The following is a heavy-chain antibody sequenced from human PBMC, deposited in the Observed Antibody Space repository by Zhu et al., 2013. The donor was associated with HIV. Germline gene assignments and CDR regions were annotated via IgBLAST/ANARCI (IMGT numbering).Heavy chain of an antibody. J-gene: IGHJ4*02. D-gene: IGHD3-22*01. V-gene: IGHV1-69*01. Sequence: QVQLVQSGAEVKKPGSSVKVSCKASGGTFSSYAISWVRQAPGQGLEWMGGIIPIFGTANYAQKFQGRVTITADESTSTAYMELSSLRSEDTAVYYCASTKRYYYDSSGYYHTFDYWGQGTLVTVSS. CDR2: IIPIFGTA. CDR1: GGTFSSYA. CDR3: ASTKRYYYDSSGYYHTFDY.